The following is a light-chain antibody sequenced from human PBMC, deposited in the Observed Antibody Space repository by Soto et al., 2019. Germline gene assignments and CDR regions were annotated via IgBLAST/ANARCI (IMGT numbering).Light chain of an antibody. CDR3: SSYTTTRGNV. J-gene: IGLJ1*01. Sequence: QSALTQPASVSRSPGQSITISCTGTSSDVGAYNYVSWYRQYPGTAPKLTIYDVSNRPSGIPDRFSGSKSGNTASLTISGLQAEDEADYYCSSYTTTRGNVFGTGTKVTVL. V-gene: IGLV2-14*03. CDR2: DVS. CDR1: SSDVGAYNY.